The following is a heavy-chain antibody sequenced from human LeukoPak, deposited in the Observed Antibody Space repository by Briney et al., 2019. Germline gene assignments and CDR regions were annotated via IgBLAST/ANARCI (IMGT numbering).Heavy chain of an antibody. Sequence: GGSLRLSCAASGFTVSSNYMSWVRQAPGKGLEWVSVIYSGGSTYYADSVKGRFTISRDNSKNTLYLQMNSLRAEDTAVYYCARDWGEDAFGIWGQGTMVTVSS. CDR3: ARDWGEDAFGI. CDR1: GFTVSSNY. CDR2: IYSGGST. J-gene: IGHJ3*02. D-gene: IGHD3-10*01. V-gene: IGHV3-53*01.